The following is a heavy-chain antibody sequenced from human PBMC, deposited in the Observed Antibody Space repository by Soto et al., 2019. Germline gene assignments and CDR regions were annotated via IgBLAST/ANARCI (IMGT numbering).Heavy chain of an antibody. Sequence: GASVKVSCKASVYTFTSYYMHWVRQAPGQGLEWMGIINPSGGSTSYAQKFQGRVTMTRDTSTSTVYMELSSLRSEDTAVYYCVRDLSSTNWFDPWGQGTLVTVSS. CDR3: VRDLSSTNWFDP. CDR1: VYTFTSYY. V-gene: IGHV1-46*01. CDR2: INPSGGST. D-gene: IGHD5-12*01. J-gene: IGHJ5*02.